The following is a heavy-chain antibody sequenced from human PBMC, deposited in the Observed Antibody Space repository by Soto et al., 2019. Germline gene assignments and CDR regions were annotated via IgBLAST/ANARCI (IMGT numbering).Heavy chain of an antibody. V-gene: IGHV4-39*01. CDR2: IYYSGST. CDR1: GGSISSSSYY. CDR3: ASTVEATGTPY. D-gene: IGHD6-13*01. J-gene: IGHJ4*02. Sequence: QLQLQESGPGLVKPSETLSLTCTVSGGSISSSSYYWGWIRQPPGKGLEWIGSIYYSGSTYYNTSLKSRDNLALDKSKILFSLKLSSVTAADTTVYYCASTVEATGTPYWGQGTLVTVTS.